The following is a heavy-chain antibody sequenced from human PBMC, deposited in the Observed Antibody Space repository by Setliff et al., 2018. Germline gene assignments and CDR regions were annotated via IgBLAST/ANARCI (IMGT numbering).Heavy chain of an antibody. Sequence: GGSLRLSCTASGFTFSSYWMSWVRQAPGKGLEWVSYISSSSSTIYYADSVKGRFTISRDNAKNSLYLQMNSLRAEDTAVYYCARDHAYGSRFYYYYYGMDVWGQGTTVTVSS. J-gene: IGHJ6*02. D-gene: IGHD3-10*01. CDR1: GFTFSSYW. V-gene: IGHV3-48*04. CDR3: ARDHAYGSRFYYYYYGMDV. CDR2: ISSSSSTI.